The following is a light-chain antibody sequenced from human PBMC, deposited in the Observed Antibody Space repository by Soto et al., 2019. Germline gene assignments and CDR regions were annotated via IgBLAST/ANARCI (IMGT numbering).Light chain of an antibody. V-gene: IGKV1-5*03. CDR3: QHYNSYSEA. CDR1: QSISSW. Sequence: DIQMTQSPSTLSASVGDRVTITCRASQSISSWLAWYQQKPGKAPKLLIYKASTLKSGVPSRFSGSGSGTEFTLTISSLQPDDFATYYCQHYNSYSEAFGQRTKA. J-gene: IGKJ1*01. CDR2: KAS.